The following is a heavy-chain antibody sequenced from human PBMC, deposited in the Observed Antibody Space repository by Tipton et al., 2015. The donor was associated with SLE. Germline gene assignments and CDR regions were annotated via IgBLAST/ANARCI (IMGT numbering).Heavy chain of an antibody. V-gene: IGHV4-39*07. CDR1: GDSISSTSYY. CDR3: ARGALGLHDAFDI. J-gene: IGHJ3*02. CDR2: VYYTGNT. D-gene: IGHD3-16*01. Sequence: TLSLTCIVSGDSISSTSYYWGWIRQPPGKGLEWVGTVYYTGNTFYSPSLKSRVTISVDTSKNQFSLKLSSVTAADTAVYYCARGALGLHDAFDIWGQRTLVSVSS.